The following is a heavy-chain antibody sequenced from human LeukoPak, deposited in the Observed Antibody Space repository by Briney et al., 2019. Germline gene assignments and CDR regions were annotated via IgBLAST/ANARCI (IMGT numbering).Heavy chain of an antibody. Sequence: GGSLRLSCAASGFTFSSYAMSWVRQAPGKGLEWVSAISGTGNNTNYADSVKGRFTMSRDNSRNILYLQMNSLRDEDTAKYYCAKTVSGGDSYECGDYWGQGTLVTVSS. CDR2: ISGTGNNT. D-gene: IGHD3-16*01. CDR1: GFTFSSYA. J-gene: IGHJ4*02. V-gene: IGHV3-23*01. CDR3: AKTVSGGDSYECGDY.